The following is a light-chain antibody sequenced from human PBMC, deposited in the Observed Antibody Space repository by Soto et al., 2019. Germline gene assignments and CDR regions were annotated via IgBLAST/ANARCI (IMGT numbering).Light chain of an antibody. CDR2: AAS. V-gene: IGKV1-27*01. CDR3: QKYNSALWT. Sequence: DIQMTQSPSSLSASVGDRVTITCRASQGISNYLAWYKQKPGKVPKLLIYAASTLQSVDPSRFSSGGSVTHIIITIRSMQHEDVATYYWQKYNSALWTFAQGIKLEI. CDR1: QGISNY. J-gene: IGKJ2*01.